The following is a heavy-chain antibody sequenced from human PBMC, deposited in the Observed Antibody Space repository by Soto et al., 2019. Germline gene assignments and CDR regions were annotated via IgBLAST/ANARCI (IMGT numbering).Heavy chain of an antibody. D-gene: IGHD6-19*01. CDR3: AREGRAVAGSHLYYYYYGMDV. CDR2: ISAYNGNT. V-gene: IGHV1-18*01. Sequence: GASVKVSCKASGYTFTSYGISWVRQAPGQGLEWMGWISAYNGNTNYAQKLQGRVTMTTGTSTSTAYMELRSLRSNDTAVYYCAREGRAVAGSHLYYYYYGMDVWGQGTTVTVSS. CDR1: GYTFTSYG. J-gene: IGHJ6*02.